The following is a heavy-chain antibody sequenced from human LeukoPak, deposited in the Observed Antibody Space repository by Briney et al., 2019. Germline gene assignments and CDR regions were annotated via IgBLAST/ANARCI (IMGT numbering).Heavy chain of an antibody. CDR2: IYYSGST. CDR3: AREKSGSYLGHFDY. CDR1: GGSISSGDYY. Sequence: SETLSLTCTVSGGSISSGDYYWSWIRQPPGKGLEWIGYIYYSGSTYYNPSLKSRVTISVDTSKNQFSLKLSSVTAADTAVYYCAREKSGSYLGHFDYWGQGTLVTVSS. D-gene: IGHD1-26*01. J-gene: IGHJ4*02. V-gene: IGHV4-30-4*01.